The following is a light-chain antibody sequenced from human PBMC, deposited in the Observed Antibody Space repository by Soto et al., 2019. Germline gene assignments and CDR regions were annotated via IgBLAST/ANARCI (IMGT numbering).Light chain of an antibody. CDR2: DAS. CDR3: QQRSNWLYT. CDR1: QSVTNS. J-gene: IGKJ2*01. Sequence: IVLTQSPATLSLSPGERATLSCRASQSVTNSLAWYQQKPGQAPRLLIYDASNRATGIPVRFSGSESGTDCTPTISILEPEDAAVYYCQQRSNWLYTFGQGTKLEIK. V-gene: IGKV3-11*01.